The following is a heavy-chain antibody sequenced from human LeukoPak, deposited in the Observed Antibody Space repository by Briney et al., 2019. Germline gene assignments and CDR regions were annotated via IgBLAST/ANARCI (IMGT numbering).Heavy chain of an antibody. CDR2: IYSGAGT. V-gene: IGHV3-66*01. Sequence: GGSLRLSCAASGFTVSSNYMSWVRQAPGKGLEWVSVIYSGAGTYYADSVKGRFTISRDNSKNTLYLQMNSLRAEDTAVYYCAKEAVAGLYYYYGMDVWGQGTTVTVSS. CDR3: AKEAVAGLYYYYGMDV. CDR1: GFTVSSNY. J-gene: IGHJ6*02. D-gene: IGHD6-19*01.